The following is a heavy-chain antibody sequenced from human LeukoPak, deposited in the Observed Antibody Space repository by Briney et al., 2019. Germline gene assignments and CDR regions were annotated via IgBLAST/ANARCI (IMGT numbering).Heavy chain of an antibody. V-gene: IGHV4-59*11. CDR1: GGSIGSHY. J-gene: IGHJ5*02. CDR2: VYDIGST. D-gene: IGHD3-10*01. Sequence: PSETLSLTCTVSGGSIGSHYWTWIRQTPGKGLEWIGYVYDIGSTKYNPSLKSRVTISVDTSKNQFSLKLSSVTAADTAVYYCARGGHYYGSGSYHFPSYNWFDPWGQGTLVTVSS. CDR3: ARGGHYYGSGSYHFPSYNWFDP.